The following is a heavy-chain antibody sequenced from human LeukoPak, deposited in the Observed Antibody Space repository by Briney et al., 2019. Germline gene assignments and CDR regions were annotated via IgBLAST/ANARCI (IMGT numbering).Heavy chain of an antibody. Sequence: SVKVSCKASGGTFSSYAISWVRQAPGQGLEWMGGIIPIFGTANYAQKFQGRVTITADESTSTAYMELSSLRSEDTAVYYCASPIAAAGTLFDYWGQGTLVTVSS. J-gene: IGHJ4*02. V-gene: IGHV1-69*01. CDR1: GGTFSSYA. CDR3: ASPIAAAGTLFDY. D-gene: IGHD6-13*01. CDR2: IIPIFGTA.